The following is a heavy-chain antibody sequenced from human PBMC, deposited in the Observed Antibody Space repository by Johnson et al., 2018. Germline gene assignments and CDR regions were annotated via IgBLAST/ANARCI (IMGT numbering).Heavy chain of an antibody. D-gene: IGHD3-3*01. CDR3: AREMGIIRANYYQYGRDV. J-gene: IGHJ6*02. V-gene: IGHV3-30*03. CDR2: ISYDGSNK. Sequence: QVQLVQSGGGVVQPGRSLRLSCAASGFTFSNYGMHWVRQAPGSKGLEWVAVISYDGSNKYYADSVKGRFTISRDNAKNTLYLQMNSRGAEDTAVYYWAREMGIIRANYYQYGRDVWGQGTTVTVSS. CDR1: GFTFSNYG.